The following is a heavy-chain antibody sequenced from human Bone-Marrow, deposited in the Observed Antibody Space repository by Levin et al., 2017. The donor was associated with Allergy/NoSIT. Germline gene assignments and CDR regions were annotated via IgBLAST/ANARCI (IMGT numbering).Heavy chain of an antibody. CDR1: GFTFSDYY. CDR3: ARDLWFGLYYGNWLDP. Sequence: SGGSLRLSCAASGFTFSDYYMTWIRQAPGKGLEWVSYISGSGSTIYYADSVKGRFTISRDNAKNSLYLEMNSLRDEDTAVYYCARDLWFGLYYGNWLDPWGQGTLVTVSS. V-gene: IGHV3-11*01. D-gene: IGHD3-10*01. J-gene: IGHJ5*02. CDR2: ISGSGSTI.